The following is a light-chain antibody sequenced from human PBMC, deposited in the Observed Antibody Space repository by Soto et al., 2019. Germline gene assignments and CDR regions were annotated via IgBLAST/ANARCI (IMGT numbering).Light chain of an antibody. CDR1: QGISSY. CDR2: AAS. J-gene: IGKJ1*01. V-gene: IGKV1-39*01. Sequence: DIQMTQSPSSLSASVGDRVTITCRASQGISSYLYWYQQKPGKAPKLLIYAASSLQSGVPSRFSGSGSGTDFTLTISSLQPEDFATYYCQQSFSTRWTFGQGTKVDIK. CDR3: QQSFSTRWT.